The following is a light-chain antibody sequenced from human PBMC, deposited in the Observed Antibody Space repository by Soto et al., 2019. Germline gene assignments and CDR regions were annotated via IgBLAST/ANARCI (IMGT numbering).Light chain of an antibody. J-gene: IGKJ1*01. CDR2: EAS. CDR3: QQYKSYWM. V-gene: IGKV1-5*03. Sequence: DIQMTQSPATLSASFGDSVTITCRASQSITNWLAWYQVKPGKAPKLLIHEASNLHSGVSSRFTGRGYGTDFTLTITSLQPEDFAIYYCQQYKSYWMFGQGTKVDI. CDR1: QSITNW.